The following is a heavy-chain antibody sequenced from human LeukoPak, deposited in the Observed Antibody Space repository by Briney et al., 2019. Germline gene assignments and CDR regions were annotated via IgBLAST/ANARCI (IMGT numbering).Heavy chain of an antibody. J-gene: IGHJ4*02. CDR2: IYHSGST. D-gene: IGHD3-22*01. Sequence: SETLSLTCAVSGGSISSGGYSWSWIRQSPGKGLEWIGSIYHSGSTYYSPSLRSRITISVDTSKNQFSLKLSSVTAADTAVYYCAREDYYDSSGYYLDCWGQGTLVTVSS. V-gene: IGHV4-39*07. CDR1: GGSISSGGYS. CDR3: AREDYYDSSGYYLDC.